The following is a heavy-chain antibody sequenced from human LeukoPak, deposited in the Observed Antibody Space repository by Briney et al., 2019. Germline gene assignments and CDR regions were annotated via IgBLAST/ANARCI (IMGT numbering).Heavy chain of an antibody. CDR2: ISSSSSYI. V-gene: IGHV3-21*01. J-gene: IGHJ4*02. CDR3: ARGTRLGELSLYTY. Sequence: GGSLRLSCAASGFTFSSYSMNWVRQAPEKGPEWVSSISSSSSYIYYADSVKGRFTISRDNAKNSLYLQMNSLRAEDTAVYYCARGTRLGELSLYTYWGQGTLVTVSS. D-gene: IGHD3-16*02. CDR1: GFTFSSYS.